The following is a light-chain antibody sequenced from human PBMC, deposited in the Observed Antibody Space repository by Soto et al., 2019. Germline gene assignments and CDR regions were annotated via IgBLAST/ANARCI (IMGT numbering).Light chain of an antibody. CDR2: DVS. V-gene: IGLV2-14*01. CDR3: SSYTSSSTVV. CDR1: SSDVGCYTY. Sequence: QSALTQPASVSGSAGQSITISCTGTSSDVGCYTYVSWYQQHPGKAPKLMIYDVSNRPSGVSNRFSGSKSGNTASLTISGLQAEDEADYYCSSYTSSSTVVFGGGTQLTVL. J-gene: IGLJ2*01.